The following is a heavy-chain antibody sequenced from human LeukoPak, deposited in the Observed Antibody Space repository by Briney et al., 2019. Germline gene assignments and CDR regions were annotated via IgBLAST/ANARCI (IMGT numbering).Heavy chain of an antibody. D-gene: IGHD4-11*01. J-gene: IGHJ4*02. Sequence: PSETLSLTCTVSGGSISSYFWGWIRQPPGKGLEWIGTIYYTGSTYYNPSLKSRVTISEDTSKNRFSLNVTSLTAADTAIYYCARAPYNSKYYITDWGRGTLVTVSS. CDR3: ARAPYNSKYYITD. V-gene: IGHV4-59*12. CDR2: IYYTGST. CDR1: GGSISSYF.